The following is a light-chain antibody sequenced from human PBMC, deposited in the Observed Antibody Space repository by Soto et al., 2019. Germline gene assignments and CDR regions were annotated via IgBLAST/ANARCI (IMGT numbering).Light chain of an antibody. CDR3: QQYDSFSLT. CDR1: QSISSW. V-gene: IGKV1-5*03. Sequence: DIQMTQSPSTLSASVGDRVTVTCRASQSISSWLAWYQQKPGKAPKLLIYKASSLESGVPSRFSGSGSGTEFTLTISSLQPDDFATYYCQQYDSFSLTFGGGTKLEIK. CDR2: KAS. J-gene: IGKJ4*01.